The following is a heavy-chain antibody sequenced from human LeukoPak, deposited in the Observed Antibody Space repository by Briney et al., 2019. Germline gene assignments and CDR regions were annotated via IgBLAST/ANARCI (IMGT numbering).Heavy chain of an antibody. V-gene: IGHV3-30*03. CDR1: GFTFSSYG. J-gene: IGHJ6*02. D-gene: IGHD3-3*01. CDR2: ISYDGSNK. Sequence: GGSLRLSCAASGFTFSSYGMHWVRQAPGKGLEWVAVISYDGSNKYYADSVKGRFTVSRDNSRNTLYLQMNSLRAEDTAAYYCVTSRQDYDFWSGYYTGKPSMDVWGQGTTATVSS. CDR3: VTSRQDYDFWSGYYTGKPSMDV.